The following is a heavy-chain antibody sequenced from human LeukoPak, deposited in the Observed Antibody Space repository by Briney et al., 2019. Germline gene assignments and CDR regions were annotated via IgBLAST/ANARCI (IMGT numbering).Heavy chain of an antibody. J-gene: IGHJ6*02. D-gene: IGHD3-9*01. Sequence: PGESLRLSCAASGFTFSSYDMHWVRQATGKGLEWVSAIGTAGDTYYPGSVKGRFTISRENAKNSLYLQMNSLRAGDTAVYYCARGKRRYDILTGPTTFYGMDVWGQGTTVTVSS. CDR1: GFTFSSYD. V-gene: IGHV3-13*01. CDR3: ARGKRRYDILTGPTTFYGMDV. CDR2: IGTAGDT.